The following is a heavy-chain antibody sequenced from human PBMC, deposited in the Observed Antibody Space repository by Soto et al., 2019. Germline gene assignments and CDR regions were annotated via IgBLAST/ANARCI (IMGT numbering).Heavy chain of an antibody. D-gene: IGHD3-9*01. CDR2: INYRGDT. V-gene: IGHV4-4*02. CDR1: GASIRNGNW. Sequence: SETLSLTCDVSGASIRNGNWWNWVRQPPGKGLEWIGHINYRGDTNSNPSLKSRVTMSADDSNNYLSLKLTTVTAADRAIYYSSSNRVNDDWFSLWGQGILVTVCS. J-gene: IGHJ4*02. CDR3: SSNRVNDDWFSL.